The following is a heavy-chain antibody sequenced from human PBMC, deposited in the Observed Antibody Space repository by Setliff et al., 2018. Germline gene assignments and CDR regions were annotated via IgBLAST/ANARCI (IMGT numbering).Heavy chain of an antibody. CDR2: IHYSGST. Sequence: LSLTCTVSDDSFTSSRYYWGWIRQAPGSGLEWIGSIHYSGSTYYNPSLKSRVTIFVDTSKNQFSLKLTSVTAADTAVYYCVRALLWSGEGRFDPWGQGTLVTVSS. J-gene: IGHJ5*02. D-gene: IGHD2-8*02. V-gene: IGHV4-39*01. CDR3: VRALLWSGEGRFDP. CDR1: DDSFTSSRYY.